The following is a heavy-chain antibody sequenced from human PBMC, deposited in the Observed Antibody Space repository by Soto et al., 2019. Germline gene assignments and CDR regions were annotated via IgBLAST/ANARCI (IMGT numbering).Heavy chain of an antibody. CDR2: IYYSGST. CDR3: ARVLRGYRNAIALNWFDP. D-gene: IGHD5-18*01. V-gene: IGHV4-31*03. J-gene: IGHJ5*02. Sequence: QVQLQESGPGLVKPSQTLSLTCTVSGGSISSGGYYWSWIRQHPGKGVEWIGYIYYSGSTYYNPSLKSRVTISVDTSKNQFSLKLSSVTAADTAVYYCARVLRGYRNAIALNWFDPWGQGTLVTVSS. CDR1: GGSISSGGYY.